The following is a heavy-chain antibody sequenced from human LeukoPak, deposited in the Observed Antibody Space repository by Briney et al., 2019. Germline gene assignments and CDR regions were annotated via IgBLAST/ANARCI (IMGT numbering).Heavy chain of an antibody. CDR2: IYYSGST. D-gene: IGHD1-1*01. V-gene: IGHV4-59*01. J-gene: IGHJ6*02. CDR3: ARVGGTNYYYYGMDV. Sequence: SETLSLTCTVSGGSISSYYWSWIRQPPGKGLEWIGYIYYSGSTNYNPSLKSRVTISVDTSKKQFSLKLSSVTAADTAAYYCARVGGTNYYYYGMDVWGQGTTVTVSS. CDR1: GGSISSYY.